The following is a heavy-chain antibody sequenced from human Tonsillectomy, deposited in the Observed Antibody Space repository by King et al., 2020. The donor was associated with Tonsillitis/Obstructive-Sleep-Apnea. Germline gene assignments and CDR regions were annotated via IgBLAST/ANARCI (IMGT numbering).Heavy chain of an antibody. Sequence: QLVQSGAEVKKPGASVKVSCKASGYTFTSYVISWVRQAPGQGLEWMGWISAYNGNTNYAQKLQGRVTMTTDTSTSTAYMELRSLRSDDTAVYYCARPTYCTNGVCYLGYSSWGQGTLVTVSS. CDR1: GYTFTSYV. D-gene: IGHD2-8*01. V-gene: IGHV1-18*01. CDR3: ARPTYCTNGVCYLGYSS. J-gene: IGHJ4*02. CDR2: ISAYNGNT.